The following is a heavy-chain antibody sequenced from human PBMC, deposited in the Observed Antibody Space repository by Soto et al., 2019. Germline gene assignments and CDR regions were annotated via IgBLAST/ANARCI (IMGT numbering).Heavy chain of an antibody. J-gene: IGHJ4*02. CDR3: AKASVWYPYFDS. CDR1: EFSFDDYA. Sequence: GGSLRLSCAASEFSFDDYAMSWVRQAPGKGLERVSSITYTGVSTYYADSVKGRFTISRVNSKDTLYLQMNSLRAEDTAIYYCAKASVWYPYFDSWGQGTLVTVSS. V-gene: IGHV3-23*01. CDR2: ITYTGVST. D-gene: IGHD6-13*01.